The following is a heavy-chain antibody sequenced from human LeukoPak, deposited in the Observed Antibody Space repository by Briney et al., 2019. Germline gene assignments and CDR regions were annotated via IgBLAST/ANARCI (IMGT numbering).Heavy chain of an antibody. D-gene: IGHD3-3*01. CDR3: ARVVFAAPNTLNSYYFDY. J-gene: IGHJ4*02. CDR2: IYYSGST. V-gene: IGHV4-30-4*01. Sequence: PSETLSLTCTVSGGSISSGDYYWSWIRQPPGKGLEWIGYIYYSGSTYYNPSLKSRVTISVDTSKNQFSLKLSSVTAADTAVYYCARVVFAAPNTLNSYYFDYWGQGTLVTVSS. CDR1: GGSISSGDYY.